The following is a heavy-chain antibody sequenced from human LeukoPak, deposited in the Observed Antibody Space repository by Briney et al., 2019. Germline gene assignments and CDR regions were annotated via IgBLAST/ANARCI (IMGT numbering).Heavy chain of an antibody. CDR2: IYYSGST. D-gene: IGHD5-18*01. Sequence: PSETLSLTCTVSGGSISSSSYYWGWIRQPPGKGLEWIGSIYYSGSTYYNPSLESRVTISVDTSKNQFSLKLASVTAADTASYYCAKGAGGFSYYNWFDPWGQGTLVTVSS. J-gene: IGHJ5*02. CDR1: GGSISSSSYY. CDR3: AKGAGGFSYYNWFDP. V-gene: IGHV4-39*07.